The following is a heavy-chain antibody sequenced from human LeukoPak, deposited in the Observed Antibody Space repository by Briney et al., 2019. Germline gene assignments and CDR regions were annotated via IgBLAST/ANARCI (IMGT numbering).Heavy chain of an antibody. V-gene: IGHV3-23*01. Sequence: GGSLRLSCAASGFTFSSYAMSWVRQAPGKGLEWVSAISGSGGSTYYADSVKGRFTISRDNSKNTLYLQMNSLRAEDTAVYYCAKRGVTMVRGVYYFDYWGQGTLVTVSS. CDR3: AKRGVTMVRGVYYFDY. CDR2: ISGSGGST. J-gene: IGHJ4*02. D-gene: IGHD3-10*01. CDR1: GFTFSSYA.